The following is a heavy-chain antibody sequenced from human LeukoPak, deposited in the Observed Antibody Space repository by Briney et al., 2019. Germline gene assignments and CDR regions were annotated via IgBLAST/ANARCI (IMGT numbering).Heavy chain of an antibody. V-gene: IGHV3-48*01. D-gene: IGHD3-10*01. CDR2: ISSSSSTI. CDR3: ARDRTMDPPDAFDI. Sequence: GGSLRLSCAASGFTFSSYSMNWVRQAPGKGLEWVSYISSSSSTIYYADSVKGRFTISRDNSKNTLYLQMNSLRAEDTAVYYCARDRTMDPPDAFDIWGQGTMVTVSS. CDR1: GFTFSSYS. J-gene: IGHJ3*02.